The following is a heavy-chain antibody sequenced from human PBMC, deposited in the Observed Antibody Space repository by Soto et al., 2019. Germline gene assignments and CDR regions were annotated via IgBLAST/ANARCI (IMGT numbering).Heavy chain of an antibody. J-gene: IGHJ3*02. CDR3: ARADIVVVVAATPGEDAFDI. V-gene: IGHV1-69*02. CDR2: IIPILGIA. D-gene: IGHD2-15*01. CDR1: GGTFSSYT. Sequence: SVKVSGKASGGTFSSYTISWVRQAPGQGLEWMGRIIPILGIANYAQKFQGRVTITADKSTRTAYMELSSLRSEDTAVYYCARADIVVVVAATPGEDAFDIWGQGTMVTVS.